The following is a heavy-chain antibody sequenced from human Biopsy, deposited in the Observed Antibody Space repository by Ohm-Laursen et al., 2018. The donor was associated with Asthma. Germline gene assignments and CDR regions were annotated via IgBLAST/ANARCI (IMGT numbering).Heavy chain of an antibody. Sequence: GSSAKASCKPSGYTFNSAGITWVRQAPGQGLEWMGWISVYNGNTKVAQKLQDRVTMITDTSTSTAYMELRSLRSDDTAVYFCARAVDYSHYYGVDVWGQGTTVTVS. D-gene: IGHD3-16*01. CDR1: GYTFNSAG. CDR3: ARAVDYSHYYGVDV. CDR2: ISVYNGNT. J-gene: IGHJ6*02. V-gene: IGHV1-18*01.